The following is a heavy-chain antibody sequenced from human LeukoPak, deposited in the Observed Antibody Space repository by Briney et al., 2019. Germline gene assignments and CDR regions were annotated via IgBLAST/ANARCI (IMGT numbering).Heavy chain of an antibody. CDR3: AKDLGAVITLPGY. CDR1: GFTFSSYG. CDR2: IRYDGSNK. V-gene: IGHV3-30*02. J-gene: IGHJ4*02. D-gene: IGHD3-3*01. Sequence: GGSLRLSCAASGFTFSSYGMHWVRQAPGKGLEWVAFIRYDGSNKYYADSVKGRLTISRDNSKNTLYLQMNSLRAEDTAVYYCAKDLGAVITLPGYWGQGTLVTVSS.